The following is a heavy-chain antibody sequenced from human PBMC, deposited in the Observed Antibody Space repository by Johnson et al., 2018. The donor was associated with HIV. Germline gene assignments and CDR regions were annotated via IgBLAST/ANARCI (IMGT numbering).Heavy chain of an antibody. CDR1: GFTFSDFY. V-gene: IGHV3-11*01. CDR3: ASDPVPAAIRAFDI. D-gene: IGHD2-2*01. Sequence: QVQLVESGGGLVKPGGSLRLSCAASGFTFSDFYMSWIRQAPGRGLEWISYISTTGTTIYYAESVKGRFTISRDNSKSTLYLQMNSLRTEDTAVYYCASDPVPAAIRAFDIWGQGTMVTVSS. J-gene: IGHJ3*02. CDR2: ISTTGTTI.